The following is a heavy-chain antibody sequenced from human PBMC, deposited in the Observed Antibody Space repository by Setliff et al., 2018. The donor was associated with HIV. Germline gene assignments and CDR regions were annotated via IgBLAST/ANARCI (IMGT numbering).Heavy chain of an antibody. CDR2: LYVSGTT. J-gene: IGHJ4*02. CDR1: DDPISSYY. Sequence: PSETLSLTCYVPDDPISSYYWSWVRQPAGKGLEWIGRLYVSGTTNYNPSLKSRVTISVDTSMNQFSLKVNSLTAADTAIYYCAGGGGYDFADSSFDFWGQGTLVTVSS. CDR3: AGGGGYDFADSSFDF. D-gene: IGHD5-12*01. V-gene: IGHV4-4*07.